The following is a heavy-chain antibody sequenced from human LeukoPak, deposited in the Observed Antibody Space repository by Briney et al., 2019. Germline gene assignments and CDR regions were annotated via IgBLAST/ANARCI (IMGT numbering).Heavy chain of an antibody. CDR2: IYHSGST. CDR1: GGSISSGGYY. CDR3: ARAPTVVPAAIVDY. Sequence: SETLSLTCTVSGGSISSGGYYWRWIRQPPGKGLEWIGYIYHSGSTYYNPSLKSRVTISVDRSKNQFSLKLSSVTAADTAVYYCARAPTVVPAAIVDYWGQGALVTVSS. V-gene: IGHV4-30-2*01. D-gene: IGHD2-2*01. J-gene: IGHJ4*02.